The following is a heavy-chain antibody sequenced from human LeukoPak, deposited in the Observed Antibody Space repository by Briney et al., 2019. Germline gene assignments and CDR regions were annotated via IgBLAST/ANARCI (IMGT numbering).Heavy chain of an antibody. J-gene: IGHJ4*02. D-gene: IGHD4-11*01. CDR3: AHLYSNYDY. Sequence: GGSLRLSCAASGFTFSNYWMHWVRQAPGKGLMWVSRINSDGSSTNYADSVKGRFTISRDNAKNTLYLQMNSLRDEETAVYYCAHLYSNYDYWGQGTLVTVSS. V-gene: IGHV3-74*01. CDR2: INSDGSST. CDR1: GFTFSNYW.